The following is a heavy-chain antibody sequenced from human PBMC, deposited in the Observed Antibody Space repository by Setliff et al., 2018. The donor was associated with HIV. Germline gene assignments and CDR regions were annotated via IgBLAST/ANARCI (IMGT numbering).Heavy chain of an antibody. CDR3: ARHWDYDRSSSYFRAFDI. V-gene: IGHV4-39*01. Sequence: SETLSLTCTVSGGSISSPYWAWIRQPPGKGLEWIGIIFYSGFTYYNPSLKSRVSIAVDTSKNQISLRLSSVTVADTAVYYCARHWDYDRSSSYFRAFDIWGQGTMVTVSS. CDR1: GGSISSPY. CDR2: IFYSGFT. D-gene: IGHD3-22*01. J-gene: IGHJ3*02.